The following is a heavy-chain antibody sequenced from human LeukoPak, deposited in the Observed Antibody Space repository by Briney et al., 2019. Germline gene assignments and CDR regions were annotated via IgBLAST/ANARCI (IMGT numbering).Heavy chain of an antibody. D-gene: IGHD5-24*01. CDR1: GFTFSNYE. V-gene: IGHV4-59*01. J-gene: IGHJ4*02. CDR3: ARESRPGYKGMFPD. Sequence: GSLRLSCAASGFTFSNYEMNWVRQVPGKGLEWIAYIYNSGSTNYNPSLKSRVTISVDTSKNQFSLKLPSVTAADTAVYYCARESRPGYKGMFPDWGQETLVTVSS. CDR2: IYNSGST.